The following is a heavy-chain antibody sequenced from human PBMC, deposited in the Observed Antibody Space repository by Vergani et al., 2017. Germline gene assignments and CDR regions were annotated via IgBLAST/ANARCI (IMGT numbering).Heavy chain of an antibody. V-gene: IGHV3-30*18. J-gene: IGHJ6*03. Sequence: QVQLAESGGGRVQPGRSLRLSCAASGFSFSSHAIHWVRQAPGKGLEWVAVISNDGSKKDYADSVKGRFTISRDNSKNTLDLQMNSLRTQDTAVYYCAKGGAGTAGSRQDNCYMDGWGKGTTVTVS. CDR3: AKGGAGTAGSRQDNCYMDG. D-gene: IGHD3-10*01. CDR1: GFSFSSHA. CDR2: ISNDGSKK.